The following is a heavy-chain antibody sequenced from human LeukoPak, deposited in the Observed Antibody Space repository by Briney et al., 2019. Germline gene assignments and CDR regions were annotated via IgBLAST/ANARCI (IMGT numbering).Heavy chain of an antibody. CDR3: AREEGSGNVDY. J-gene: IGHJ4*02. CDR1: GGSINNYH. D-gene: IGHD4-23*01. Sequence: SETLSLTCTVSGGSINNYHWSWIRQPPGKGLEWIGYIYYSGSTNYNPSLKSRVTISVDTSKNQFSLKLSSVTAADTAVYYCAREEGSGNVDYWGQGTLVTVSS. CDR2: IYYSGST. V-gene: IGHV4-59*01.